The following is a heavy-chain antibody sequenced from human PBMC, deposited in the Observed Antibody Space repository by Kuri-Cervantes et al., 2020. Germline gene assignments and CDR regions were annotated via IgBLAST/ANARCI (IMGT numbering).Heavy chain of an antibody. D-gene: IGHD2-2*01. CDR2: IIPIFGTA. CDR1: GGTFSSYA. V-gene: IGHV1-69*06. Sequence: SVKVSCKASGGTFSSYAISWVRQAPGQGLEWMGGIIPIFGTANYAQKFQGRVTITADKSTSTAYMELSSLRSEDTAVYYCARGNIVVVPAAPRYYYYYMDVWDKGTTVPSP. CDR3: ARGNIVVVPAAPRYYYYYMDV. J-gene: IGHJ6*03.